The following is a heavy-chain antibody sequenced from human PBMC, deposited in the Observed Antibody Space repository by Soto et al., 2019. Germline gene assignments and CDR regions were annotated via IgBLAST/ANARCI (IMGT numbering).Heavy chain of an antibody. Sequence: ASVKVSCKASGGTFSTHAIIWVRQAPGHGLEWMGGIIPISGTTYYTQRFQGRVTITADEPTSTAFMELSSLKSEDTAVFYCARGYCSGGNCYSGMDVWGQGTMVTVSS. CDR3: ARGYCSGGNCYSGMDV. D-gene: IGHD2-15*01. CDR1: GGTFSTHA. V-gene: IGHV1-69*13. J-gene: IGHJ6*02. CDR2: IIPISGTT.